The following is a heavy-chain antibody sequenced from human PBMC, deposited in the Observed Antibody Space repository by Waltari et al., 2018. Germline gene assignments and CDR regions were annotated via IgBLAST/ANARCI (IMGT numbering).Heavy chain of an antibody. CDR3: VVLMSLDTIFGVLR. CDR2: TKNKAKSYTT. Sequence: EVQLVESGGGLVQPGGSLRLSCAASGFTLSDHYMDWVRQAPGKGLEWVGRTKNKAKSYTTEYAASVKGRFTISRDDSQNSLYLRMNSLKTDDTAVYYCVVLMSLDTIFGVLRWGQGTLVTVSS. D-gene: IGHD3-3*01. J-gene: IGHJ4*02. V-gene: IGHV3-72*01. CDR1: GFTLSDHY.